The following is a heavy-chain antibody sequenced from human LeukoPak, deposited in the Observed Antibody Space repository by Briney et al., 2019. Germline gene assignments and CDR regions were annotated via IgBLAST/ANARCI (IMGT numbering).Heavy chain of an antibody. Sequence: SVKVSCKASGGTFSSYAISWVRQAPGQGLEWMGGIIPIFGTANYAQKFQGRVTITADGSTSTAYMELSSLRSEDTAVYYCARDGDCSGGSCYSFDYWGQGTLVTVSS. D-gene: IGHD2-15*01. CDR2: IIPIFGTA. J-gene: IGHJ4*02. CDR1: GGTFSSYA. CDR3: ARDGDCSGGSCYSFDY. V-gene: IGHV1-69*01.